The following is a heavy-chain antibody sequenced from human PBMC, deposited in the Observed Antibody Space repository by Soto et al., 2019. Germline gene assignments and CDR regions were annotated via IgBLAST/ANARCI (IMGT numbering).Heavy chain of an antibody. Sequence: ASVKVSCKASGGTLSSYRFNWVRQARGQGLEWLGGIVPIYRTADYAQKFQGRVTITAEESTSKVYMELSSLKSQDTALYYCERDSEAKRRLSWGQGTMVTVFS. V-gene: IGHV1-69*13. CDR2: IVPIYRTA. J-gene: IGHJ4*02. CDR3: ERDSEAKRRLS. CDR1: GGTLSSYR.